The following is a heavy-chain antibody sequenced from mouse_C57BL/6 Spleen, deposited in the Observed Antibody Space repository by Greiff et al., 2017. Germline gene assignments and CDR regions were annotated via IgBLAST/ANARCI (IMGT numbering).Heavy chain of an antibody. V-gene: IGHV3-6*01. CDR3: ARHYGSSPYYAMDY. CDR2: ISYDGSN. D-gene: IGHD1-1*01. Sequence: EVKLEESGPGLVKPSQSLSLTCSVTGYSITSGYYWNWIRQFPGNKLEWMGYISYDGSNNYNPSLKNRISITRDTSKNQFFLKLNSVTTEDTATYYCARHYGSSPYYAMDYWGQGTSVTVSS. CDR1: GYSITSGYY. J-gene: IGHJ4*01.